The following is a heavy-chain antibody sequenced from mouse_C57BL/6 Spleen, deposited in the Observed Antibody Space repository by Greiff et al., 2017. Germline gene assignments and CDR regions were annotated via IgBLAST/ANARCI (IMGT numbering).Heavy chain of an antibody. CDR3: AREGLRQGYYYAMDY. V-gene: IGHV5-16*01. CDR2: INYDGSST. Sequence: EVQWVESEGGLVQPGSSMKLSCTASGFTFSDYYMAWVRQVPEKGLEWVANINYDGSSTYYLDSLKSRFIISRDNAKNILYLQMSSLKSEDTATYYCAREGLRQGYYYAMDYWGQGTSVTVSS. CDR1: GFTFSDYY. D-gene: IGHD2-4*01. J-gene: IGHJ4*01.